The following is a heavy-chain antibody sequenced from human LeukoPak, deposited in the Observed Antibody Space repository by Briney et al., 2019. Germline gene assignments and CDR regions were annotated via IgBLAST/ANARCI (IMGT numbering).Heavy chain of an antibody. J-gene: IGHJ4*02. CDR3: AIRGYSLLDY. Sequence: ASVKVSCKASGYTFTGYSLHWVRQAPGQGLEWMGWISPNSGDTNYAQKFQGRVAMSRDTSISTAYMELSTLRSDDTAVYYCAIRGYSLLDYWGQGTLVTVSS. CDR2: ISPNSGDT. CDR1: GYTFTGYS. V-gene: IGHV1-2*02. D-gene: IGHD5-18*01.